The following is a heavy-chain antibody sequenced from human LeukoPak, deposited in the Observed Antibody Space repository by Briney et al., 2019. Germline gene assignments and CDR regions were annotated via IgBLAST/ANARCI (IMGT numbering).Heavy chain of an antibody. Sequence: PGGSLRLSCAASGFTFSDYAMSWVRQAPGKGLEWVSAISGSGADTYYTDSVKGRFTISRDNSKTTLFLQMNSLRAEDTAIYYCAKDLGGEGGSGFPGQWGQGTLVTVSS. D-gene: IGHD3-10*01. CDR3: AKDLGGEGGSGFPGQ. V-gene: IGHV3-23*01. CDR2: ISGSGADT. J-gene: IGHJ4*02. CDR1: GFTFSDYA.